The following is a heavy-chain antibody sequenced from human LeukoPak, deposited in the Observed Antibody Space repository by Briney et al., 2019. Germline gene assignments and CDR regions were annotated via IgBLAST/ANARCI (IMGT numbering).Heavy chain of an antibody. J-gene: IGHJ4*02. CDR3: TRGPNDYGDYGRHY. CDR2: LSNSGSSI. CDR1: GISFSGYF. Sequence: GGSLRLSCAASGISFSGYFMSWIRQAPGKGLEWVAYLSNSGSSIYYADSVKGRFTISRDNANNSLFLQMNSLRVEDTALYYCTRGPNDYGDYGRHYWGQGTLVTVSS. D-gene: IGHD4-17*01. V-gene: IGHV3-11*01.